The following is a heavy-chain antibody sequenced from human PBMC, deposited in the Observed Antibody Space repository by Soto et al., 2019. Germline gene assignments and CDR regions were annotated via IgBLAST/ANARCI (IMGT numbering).Heavy chain of an antibody. CDR1: GGTFSSYT. CDR3: ARGNHRWLQLWYFDL. Sequence: QVQLVQSGAEVKKPGSSVTVSCKASGGTFSSYTISWVRQAPGQGLEWMGGIIPIFGTANYAQKFQGRVTITAEESTSTAYMELSSLRPEDTAVYYCARGNHRWLQLWYFDLWGRGTLFTVSS. V-gene: IGHV1-69*12. D-gene: IGHD5-12*01. CDR2: IIPIFGTA. J-gene: IGHJ2*01.